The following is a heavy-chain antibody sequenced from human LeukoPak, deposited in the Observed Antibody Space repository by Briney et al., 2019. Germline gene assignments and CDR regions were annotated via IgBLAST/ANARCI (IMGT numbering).Heavy chain of an antibody. Sequence: SQTLSLTCAISGDSVSSNSAAWNWLRQSPARGLEGLGSTYYRSKWYNDYAVSVKSRITINPDTSKNQFSLQLNSVTPEGTAVYYCARADIVTTYYYYGMDVWGQGTTVTVSS. CDR3: ARADIVTTYYYYGMDV. CDR1: GDSVSSNSAA. J-gene: IGHJ6*02. V-gene: IGHV6-1*01. CDR2: TYYRSKWYN. D-gene: IGHD5-12*01.